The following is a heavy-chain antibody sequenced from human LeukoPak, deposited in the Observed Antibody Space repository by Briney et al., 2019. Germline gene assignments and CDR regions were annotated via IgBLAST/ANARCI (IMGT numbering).Heavy chain of an antibody. Sequence: GGSLRLSCAASGFTFSSYGMHWVRQAPGKGLEWVAFIRYDGSNKYYADSVKGRFTISRDNSKNTLYLQMNSLRAEDTAVYYCAKVAWATYTTVTTDYYYGMDVWGQGTTVTVSS. V-gene: IGHV3-30*02. J-gene: IGHJ6*02. CDR3: AKVAWATYTTVTTDYYYGMDV. CDR2: IRYDGSNK. CDR1: GFTFSSYG. D-gene: IGHD4-17*01.